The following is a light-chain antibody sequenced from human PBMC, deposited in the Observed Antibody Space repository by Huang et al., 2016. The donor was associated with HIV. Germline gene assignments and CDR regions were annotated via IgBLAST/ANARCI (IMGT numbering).Light chain of an antibody. CDR3: QQYGTLLT. CDR2: GAS. Sequence: EIVLTQSPGTLSLSPGERATRSCRASQSVSNNYLAWYQQKPGQAPRLLIYGASSRATGIPDRCSGSGSGTGFTLTISRLEPEDFAVYFCQQYGTLLTFGGGTKVEI. J-gene: IGKJ4*01. V-gene: IGKV3-20*01. CDR1: QSVSNNY.